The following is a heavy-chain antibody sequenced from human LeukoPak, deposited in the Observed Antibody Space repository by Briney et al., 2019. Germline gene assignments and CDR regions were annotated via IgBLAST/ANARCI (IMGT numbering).Heavy chain of an antibody. Sequence: PSETLSLTCTVSGGSISSGDHYRSWIRQPPGKGLEWIGYIYYSGSTYYNPSLKSRVTISVDTSKNQFSLKLSSVTAADTAVYYCARAPWGYNGYWGQGTLVTVSS. CDR3: ARAPWGYNGY. CDR2: IYYSGST. CDR1: GGSISSGDHY. D-gene: IGHD5-24*01. V-gene: IGHV4-30-4*08. J-gene: IGHJ4*02.